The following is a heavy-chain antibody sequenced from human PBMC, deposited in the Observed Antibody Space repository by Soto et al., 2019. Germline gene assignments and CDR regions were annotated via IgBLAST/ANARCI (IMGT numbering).Heavy chain of an antibody. Sequence: SETLSLTCAVYGGSFSGYYLSWIRQPPGKGLEWIGEINHSGSTNYNPSLKSRVTISVDTSKNQFSLKLSSVTAADTAVYYCAKARYDNGWYVFDYWGQGTLVTVSS. V-gene: IGHV4-34*01. J-gene: IGHJ4*02. CDR3: AKARYDNGWYVFDY. D-gene: IGHD6-19*01. CDR1: GGSFSGYY. CDR2: INHSGST.